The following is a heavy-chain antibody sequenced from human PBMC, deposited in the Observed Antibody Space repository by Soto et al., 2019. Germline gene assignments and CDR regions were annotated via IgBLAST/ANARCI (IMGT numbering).Heavy chain of an antibody. CDR1: GSSISRYC. CDR2: VYYSGIT. CDR3: VRSTSVSIRSGSFLH. D-gene: IGHD3-10*01. V-gene: IGHV4-59*01. J-gene: IGHJ4*02. Sequence: SETLSLTCTVSGSSISRYCWTWIRPPPGKGLEWIGYVYYSGITNSNPSLKSRVTMSVDTSKNQFSLKLSSVTAADTAVYYCVRSTSVSIRSGSFLHWGQGTLVTVSS.